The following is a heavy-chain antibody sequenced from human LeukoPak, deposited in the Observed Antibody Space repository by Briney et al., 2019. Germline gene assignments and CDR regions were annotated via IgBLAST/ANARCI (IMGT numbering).Heavy chain of an antibody. CDR2: ISYDGSNK. Sequence: PGGSLRLSCAASGFTFSSYGMHWVRQAPGKGLEWVAVISYDGSNKYYADSVKGRFTISRDNSKTTVYLQMNSLRAEDTALYYCARDLHYWVAMDVWGRGTTVTVS. J-gene: IGHJ6*02. CDR3: ARDLHYWVAMDV. V-gene: IGHV3-30*03. D-gene: IGHD2-8*02. CDR1: GFTFSSYG.